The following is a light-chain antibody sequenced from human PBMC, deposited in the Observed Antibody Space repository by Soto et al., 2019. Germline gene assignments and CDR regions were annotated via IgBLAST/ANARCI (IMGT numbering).Light chain of an antibody. CDR3: QHRSNWPLT. CDR2: GAS. Sequence: EIVLTQSPGTLSLSPGERATLSCRASPSVSSNFVAWYQQKPGQAPRLLIHGASTRATGFPARFSGSGSGTDFTLTISSLEPEDFAVYYCQHRSNWPLTFGGGTKVDI. CDR1: PSVSSN. J-gene: IGKJ4*01. V-gene: IGKV3-11*01.